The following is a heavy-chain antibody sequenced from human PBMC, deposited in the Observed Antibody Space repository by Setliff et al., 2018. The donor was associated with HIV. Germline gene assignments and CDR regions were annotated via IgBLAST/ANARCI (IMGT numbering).Heavy chain of an antibody. D-gene: IGHD3-16*02. CDR2: ISHSGST. CDR1: GGSFDNYY. CDR3: ARESLNLGELSSNPDASDI. Sequence: SETLSLTCAVYGGSFDNYYWSWVRQPPGMGLEWIGEISHSGSTHYNPSLKSRVTISLDTSKNQISLRLGSVTAADTAVYYCARESLNLGELSSNPDASDIWGQGTMVTVSS. J-gene: IGHJ3*02. V-gene: IGHV4-34*01.